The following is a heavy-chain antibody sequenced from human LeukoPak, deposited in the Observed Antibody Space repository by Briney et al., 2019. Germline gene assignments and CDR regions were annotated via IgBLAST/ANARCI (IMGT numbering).Heavy chain of an antibody. Sequence: SETLSLTCAVYGGSFSGYYWSWNRQPPGKGLEWIGEINHSGSTNYNPSLKSRVTISVDTSKNQFSLKLSSVTAADTAVYYCARVRITMIVVARIYYFDYWGQGTLVTVSS. V-gene: IGHV4-34*01. J-gene: IGHJ4*02. CDR1: GGSFSGYY. D-gene: IGHD3-22*01. CDR2: INHSGST. CDR3: ARVRITMIVVARIYYFDY.